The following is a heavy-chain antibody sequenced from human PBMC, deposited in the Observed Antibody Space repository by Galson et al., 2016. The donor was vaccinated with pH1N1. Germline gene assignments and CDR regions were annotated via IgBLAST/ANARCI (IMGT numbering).Heavy chain of an antibody. Sequence: SLRLSCAASGLTFSSYGMHWVRQAPGKGLEWVAVIWYDGSNKYYADSVKGRFTISRDNSKNTLYLQMNSLRAEDTAVYYCARGLLRDYGMDVWGQGTTVTVSS. J-gene: IGHJ6*02. CDR3: ARGLLRDYGMDV. CDR2: IWYDGSNK. CDR1: GLTFSSYG. V-gene: IGHV3-33*01.